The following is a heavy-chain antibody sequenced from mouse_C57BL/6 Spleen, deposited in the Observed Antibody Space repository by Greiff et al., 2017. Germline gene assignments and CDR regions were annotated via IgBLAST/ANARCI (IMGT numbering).Heavy chain of an antibody. CDR2: INPGSGGT. CDR3: AREVFRYGDYAMDY. V-gene: IGHV1-54*01. CDR1: GYAFTNYL. J-gene: IGHJ4*01. D-gene: IGHD1-1*02. Sequence: VQLQQSGAELVRPGTSVKVSCKASGYAFTNYLIEWVKQRPGQGLEWIGVINPGSGGTNYNEKFKGKATLTADKSSSTAYMQLSSLTSEDSAVYFCAREVFRYGDYAMDYWGQGTSVTVSS.